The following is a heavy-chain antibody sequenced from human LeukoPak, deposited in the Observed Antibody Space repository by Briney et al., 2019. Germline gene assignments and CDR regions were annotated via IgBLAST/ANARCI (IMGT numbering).Heavy chain of an antibody. CDR2: IRSKADSYAT. V-gene: IGHV3-73*01. J-gene: IGHJ6*04. CDR1: GFTFSGSA. D-gene: IGHD1/OR15-1a*01. Sequence: GGSLKLSCAASGFTFSGSAMHWVRQASGKGLEWVGRIRSKADSYATVYAASVQGRFTVSRDDSENTAYLQMIGLKTEDTAVYYCVRDLLNNNYYAMDVWGKGTTVTVSS. CDR3: VRDLLNNNYYAMDV.